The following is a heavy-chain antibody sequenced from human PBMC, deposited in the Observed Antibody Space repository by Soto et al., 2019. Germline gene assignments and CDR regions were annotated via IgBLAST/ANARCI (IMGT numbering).Heavy chain of an antibody. D-gene: IGHD6-6*01. CDR1: GGSISSGGYY. V-gene: IGHV4-31*03. J-gene: IGHJ4*02. CDR3: ARDSRIPC. CDR2: IYFSGST. Sequence: QVQLQESGPGLVKPSQTLSLTCTVSGGSISSGGYYWNWIRQHPGKGLGWIGYIYFSGSTNHNPSLKSRVSISVDTSKNQFSLKLRSVTAADTAVYYCARDSRIPCWGQGTLVTVSS.